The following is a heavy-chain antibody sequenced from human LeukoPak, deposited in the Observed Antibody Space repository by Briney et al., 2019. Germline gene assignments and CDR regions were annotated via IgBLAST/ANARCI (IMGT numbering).Heavy chain of an antibody. Sequence: GRSLRLSCAASGFAFSSYGMHWVRQAPSKGLEWVAVISYDGSNKYYADSVKGRFTISRDNSKNTLYLQMNSLRAEDTAVYYCAKEDYYDSSGYYLPFTLWDWGQGTLVTVSS. J-gene: IGHJ4*02. CDR1: GFAFSSYG. CDR2: ISYDGSNK. CDR3: AKEDYYDSSGYYLPFTLWD. D-gene: IGHD3-22*01. V-gene: IGHV3-30*18.